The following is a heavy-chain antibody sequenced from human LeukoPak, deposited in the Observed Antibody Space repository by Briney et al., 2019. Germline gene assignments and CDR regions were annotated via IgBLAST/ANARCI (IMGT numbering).Heavy chain of an antibody. D-gene: IGHD3-10*01. V-gene: IGHV4-59*01. Sequence: SETLSLTCTVSGGSISGDYWSWIRQPPGQGLELMGNIFSGNTKYNPSRKSRVTISVDTSKNQFSLRLSSVTAADTAVYYCARRGFFDYWGQGTLVTVSS. CDR3: ARRGFFDY. CDR2: IFSGNT. J-gene: IGHJ4*02. CDR1: GGSISGDY.